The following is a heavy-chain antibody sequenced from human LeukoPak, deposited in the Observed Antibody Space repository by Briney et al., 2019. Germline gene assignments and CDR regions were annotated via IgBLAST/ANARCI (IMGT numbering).Heavy chain of an antibody. CDR2: ISGSGGST. J-gene: IGHJ4*02. CDR1: GFTFSTYA. D-gene: IGHD3-22*01. CDR3: AKDRAYYSDSSGYYLVRAYDY. Sequence: GGSLRLSCAASGFTFSTYAMSWVRQAPVKGLEWVSGISGSGGSTFYADSVKGRFTISRDNSKNTLYLQMNSLRAEDTAVYYCAKDRAYYSDSSGYYLVRAYDYWGQGTLVTVSS. V-gene: IGHV3-23*01.